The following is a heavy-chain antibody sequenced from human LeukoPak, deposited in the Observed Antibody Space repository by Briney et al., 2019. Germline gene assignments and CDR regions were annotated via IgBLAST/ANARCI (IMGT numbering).Heavy chain of an antibody. CDR2: INPNSGAT. V-gene: IGHV1-2*02. Sequence: GASVKVSCKASGYTFTGYYMHWVRQAPGQGLEYMGWINPNSGATNYAQKFQGRVTMTTDTSTSTAYMELRSLRSDDTAVYYCARAGIHAFDIWGQGTMVTVSS. CDR3: ARAGIHAFDI. J-gene: IGHJ3*02. D-gene: IGHD5-18*01. CDR1: GYTFTGYY.